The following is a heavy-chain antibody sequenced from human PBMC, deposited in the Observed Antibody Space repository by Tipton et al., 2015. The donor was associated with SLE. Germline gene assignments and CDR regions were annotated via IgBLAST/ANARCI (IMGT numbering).Heavy chain of an antibody. CDR3: ATVDYFDSGDAFDF. J-gene: IGHJ3*01. V-gene: IGHV3-74*01. CDR2: LNSDGSYT. Sequence: SLRLSCAASGFTFSSYWMHWVRQAPGKGLVWVSRLNSDGSYTSYADSVKGRFTISRDNAKNTLYLQMNSLRADDTAVYYCATVDYFDSGDAFDFWGHGSMVTVSS. CDR1: GFTFSSYW. D-gene: IGHD3-22*01.